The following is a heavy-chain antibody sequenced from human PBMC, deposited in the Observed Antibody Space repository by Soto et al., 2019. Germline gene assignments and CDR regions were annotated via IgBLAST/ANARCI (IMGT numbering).Heavy chain of an antibody. D-gene: IGHD3-10*01. CDR2: IIPILGIA. CDR3: ASAGSGSHDY. V-gene: IGHV1-69*02. CDR1: GGTFSSYT. Sequence: QVQLVQSGAEVKKPGSSVKVSCKASGGTFSSYTISWVRQAPGQGLEWMGRIIPILGIANYAQKFQGRVTITSAKSTSTAYLELSSLRSEETAVYYCASAGSGSHDYWGQGTLVTASS. J-gene: IGHJ4*02.